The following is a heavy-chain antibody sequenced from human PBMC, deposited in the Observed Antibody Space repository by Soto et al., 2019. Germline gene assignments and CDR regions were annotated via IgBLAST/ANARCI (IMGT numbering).Heavy chain of an antibody. J-gene: IGHJ6*02. CDR2: ISAYNSNT. Sequence: QVQLVQSGAEVRKPGASVKVSCKASGYTFTNYGITWVRQAPGQGLEWMGWISAYNSNTNYAQKLPGRVTMTTDTSTSTAYMELRSLRSDDTAIYYCACGYSYGSRRGASYGMDVWGQGTTVAVSS. V-gene: IGHV1-18*01. CDR3: ACGYSYGSRRGASYGMDV. D-gene: IGHD5-18*01. CDR1: GYTFTNYG.